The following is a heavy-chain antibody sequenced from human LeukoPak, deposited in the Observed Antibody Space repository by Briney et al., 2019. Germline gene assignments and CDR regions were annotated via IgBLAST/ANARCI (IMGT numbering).Heavy chain of an antibody. Sequence: ASVKVSCKASGYTFTSYAMHWVRQAPGQRLEWMGWINAGNGNTKYSQKFQGRVTITRDTSASTAYMELSSLRSEDTAVYYCARFANIVVVPAAVNWFDPRGQGTLVTVSS. CDR1: GYTFTSYA. V-gene: IGHV1-3*01. J-gene: IGHJ5*02. CDR3: ARFANIVVVPAAVNWFDP. CDR2: INAGNGNT. D-gene: IGHD2-2*01.